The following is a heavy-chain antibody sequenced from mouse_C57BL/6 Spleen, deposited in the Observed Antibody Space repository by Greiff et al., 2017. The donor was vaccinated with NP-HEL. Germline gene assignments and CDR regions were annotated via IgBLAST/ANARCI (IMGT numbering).Heavy chain of an antibody. V-gene: IGHV5-6*01. CDR3: ARHEEYYGSSLYYFDY. Sequence: EVMLVESGGDLVKPGGSLKLSCAASGFTFSSYGMSWVRQTPDKRLEWVATISSGGSYTYYPDSVQGRFTISRDNAKNTLYLQRSSLKSEDTAMYYCARHEEYYGSSLYYFDYWGQGTTLTVSS. J-gene: IGHJ2*01. CDR2: ISSGGSYT. CDR1: GFTFSSYG. D-gene: IGHD1-1*01.